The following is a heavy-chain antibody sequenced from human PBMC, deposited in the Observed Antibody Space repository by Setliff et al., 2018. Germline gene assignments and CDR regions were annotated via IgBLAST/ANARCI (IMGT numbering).Heavy chain of an antibody. CDR2: IYYGGSA. CDR1: GGSISSSSYY. D-gene: IGHD2-2*01. J-gene: IGHJ5*02. Sequence: PSETLSLTCTVSGGSISSSSYYWGWIRQPPGKGLEWIGNIYYGGSAYYNPSLKSRVTISVDTSKNQFSLKLSSVTAADTAVYYCARKNQLRHYNWFDPWGQGTLVTVSS. V-gene: IGHV4-39*07. CDR3: ARKNQLRHYNWFDP.